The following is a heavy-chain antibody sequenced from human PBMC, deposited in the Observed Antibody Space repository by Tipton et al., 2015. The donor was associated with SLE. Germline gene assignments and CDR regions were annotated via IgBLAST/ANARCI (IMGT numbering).Heavy chain of an antibody. J-gene: IGHJ4*02. D-gene: IGHD6-6*01. CDR3: ARDGAARGDFDY. CDR1: GGSFSGYY. Sequence: TLSLTCAVYGGSFSGYYWSWIRQPPGKGLEWIGEINHSGSTNYNPSLKSRVTISVDTSKNQFSLKLSSVTAADTAVYYCARDGAARGDFDYWGQGTLVNVSS. CDR2: INHSGST. V-gene: IGHV4-34*01.